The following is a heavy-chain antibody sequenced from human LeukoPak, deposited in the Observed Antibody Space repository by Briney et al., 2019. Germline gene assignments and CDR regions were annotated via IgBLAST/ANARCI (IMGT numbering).Heavy chain of an antibody. CDR3: AKDLASTNYYDSSGYLLSAEYFQH. D-gene: IGHD3-22*01. J-gene: IGHJ1*01. CDR2: ISSSGGNT. V-gene: IGHV3-23*01. CDR1: GFTFNNYA. Sequence: PGGSLRLSCGVSGFTFNNYAMSWVRQAPGKGLEWVSGISSSGGNTYYGESVEGRFTISRDNSENTLYLQMNSLRAEDTAVYYCAKDLASTNYYDSSGYLLSAEYFQHWGQGTLVTVSS.